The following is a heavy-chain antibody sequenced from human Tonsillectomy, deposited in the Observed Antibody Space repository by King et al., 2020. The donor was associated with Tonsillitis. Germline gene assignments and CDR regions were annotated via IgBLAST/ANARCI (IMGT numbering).Heavy chain of an antibody. V-gene: IGHV4-34*01. Sequence: VQLQQWGAGLLKPSETLSLSCDVYGGSFSDYYWSWVRQPPGKGLEWIGEINHSGSTNYNPSLKSRVTISVDTSKNQFSLSLSSVTAADAAVYYCFRGPTVTHDFDYWGQGTLVTVSS. D-gene: IGHD4-17*01. CDR3: FRGPTVTHDFDY. CDR2: INHSGST. CDR1: GGSFSDYY. J-gene: IGHJ4*02.